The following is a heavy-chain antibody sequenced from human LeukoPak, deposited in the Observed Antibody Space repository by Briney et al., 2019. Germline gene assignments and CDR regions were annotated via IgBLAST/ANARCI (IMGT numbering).Heavy chain of an antibody. Sequence: GGSLRLSCAASGFTFSSYSMNWVRQAPGQGLEWVSYISSSSSTISYADSVKGRFTISRDNAKNSLYLQMNSLRAEDTAVYYCERYNWNEIVYWGQGTLVTVSS. J-gene: IGHJ4*02. V-gene: IGHV3-48*04. CDR2: ISSSSSTI. CDR3: ERYNWNEIVY. D-gene: IGHD1-20*01. CDR1: GFTFSSYS.